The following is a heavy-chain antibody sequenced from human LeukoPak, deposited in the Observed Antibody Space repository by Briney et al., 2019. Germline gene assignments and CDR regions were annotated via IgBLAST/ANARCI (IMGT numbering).Heavy chain of an antibody. J-gene: IGHJ4*02. Sequence: GGSLRLSCAASGFTFSNAWMSWVRQAPGKGLEWVGRIKSKTDGGTTDYAAPVKGRFTISRDDPKNTLYLQMNSLKTEDTAVYYCTTDLSSSFLMLNDYWGQGTLVTVSS. V-gene: IGHV3-15*01. CDR2: IKSKTDGGTT. D-gene: IGHD6-13*01. CDR3: TTDLSSSFLMLNDY. CDR1: GFTFSNAW.